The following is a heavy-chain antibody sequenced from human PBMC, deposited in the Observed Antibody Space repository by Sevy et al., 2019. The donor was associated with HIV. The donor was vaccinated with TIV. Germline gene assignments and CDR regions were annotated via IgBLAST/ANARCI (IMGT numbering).Heavy chain of an antibody. J-gene: IGHJ3*02. V-gene: IGHV3-7*01. CDR2: IKQDGSEK. CDR1: GFTFSSYW. Sequence: GGSLRLSCAASGFTFSSYWMSWVRQAPGKGLEWVANIKQDGSEKYYVDSVKGRFTMSRDNAKNSLYLQMNSLRAEDTAVYYCARVSYYYYDSSGYYLDAFDIWGQGTMVTVSS. D-gene: IGHD3-22*01. CDR3: ARVSYYYYDSSGYYLDAFDI.